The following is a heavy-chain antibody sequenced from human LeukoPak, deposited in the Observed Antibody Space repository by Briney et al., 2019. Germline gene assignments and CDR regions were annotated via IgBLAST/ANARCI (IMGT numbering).Heavy chain of an antibody. D-gene: IGHD6-19*01. CDR3: ANPLGNINTVAVAFDF. CDR2: ISGSGGST. J-gene: IGHJ4*02. CDR1: GFIFGSYG. V-gene: IGHV3-23*01. Sequence: PGGSLSLFCAASGFIFGSYGMSWVRQAPGKGLEWVSGISGSGGSTYYADSVKGRFTTSRDNSKNMLSLQMNNLRAEDTAVYYCANPLGNINTVAVAFDFWGQGTLVTVSS.